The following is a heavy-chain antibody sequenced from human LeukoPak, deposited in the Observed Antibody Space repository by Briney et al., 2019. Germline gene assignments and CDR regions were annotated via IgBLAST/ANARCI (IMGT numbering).Heavy chain of an antibody. CDR2: ISYDGSNK. CDR1: GLTFSSYA. CDR3: ARDQGFYDFWSGRGPDY. J-gene: IGHJ4*02. Sequence: RSLRLSCAASGLTFSSYAMHWVRQAAGKGLEWVAVISYDGSNKYYADSVKGRFTISRDNSKNTLYLQMNSLRAEDTAVYYCARDQGFYDFWSGRGPDYWGQGTLVTVSS. V-gene: IGHV3-30-3*01. D-gene: IGHD3-3*01.